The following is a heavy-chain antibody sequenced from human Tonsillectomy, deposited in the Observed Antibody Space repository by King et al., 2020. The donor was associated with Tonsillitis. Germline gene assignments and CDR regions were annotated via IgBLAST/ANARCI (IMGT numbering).Heavy chain of an antibody. V-gene: IGHV4-39*01. CDR3: VRVGVPLTGRCFDY. D-gene: IGHD3-9*01. Sequence: QLQESGPGLVKSSETLSLTCTVSGDSISSDRYYWGWIRQPPGEGLEWIGVINYSGNTYYNPSLKSRVTISVDTSKNQFSLRLSSVTAADTAVYYCVRVGVPLTGRCFDYWGQGTLVTVSS. CDR1: GDSISSDRYY. CDR2: INYSGNT. J-gene: IGHJ4*02.